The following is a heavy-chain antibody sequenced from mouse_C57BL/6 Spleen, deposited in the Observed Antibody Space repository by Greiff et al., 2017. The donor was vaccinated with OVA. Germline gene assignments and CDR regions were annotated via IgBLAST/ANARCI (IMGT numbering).Heavy chain of an antibody. J-gene: IGHJ4*01. CDR3: ASLITTVEGDAMDY. V-gene: IGHV2-5*01. CDR1: GFSLTSYG. D-gene: IGHD1-1*01. Sequence: VQLQQSGPGLVQPSQSLSITCTVSGFSLTSYGVHWVRQSPGKGLEWLGVIWRGGSTDYNAAFMSRLSITKDNSKSQVFFKMNSLQADDTAIYYCASLITTVEGDAMDYWGQGTSVTVSS. CDR2: IWRGGST.